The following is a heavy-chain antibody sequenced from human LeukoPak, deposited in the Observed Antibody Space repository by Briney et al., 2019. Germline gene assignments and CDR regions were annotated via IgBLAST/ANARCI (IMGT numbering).Heavy chain of an antibody. CDR2: IYYSGST. V-gene: IGHV4-59*12. D-gene: IGHD3-10*01. J-gene: IGHJ4*02. Sequence: PSETLSLTCTVSGGSISSYYWSWIRQPPGKGLEWIGYIYYSGSTNYNPSLKSRVTISVDTSKNQFSLKLSSVTAADTAVYYCARVLRDYYGSGSYSLLFDYWGQGTLVTVSS. CDR3: ARVLRDYYGSGSYSLLFDY. CDR1: GGSISSYY.